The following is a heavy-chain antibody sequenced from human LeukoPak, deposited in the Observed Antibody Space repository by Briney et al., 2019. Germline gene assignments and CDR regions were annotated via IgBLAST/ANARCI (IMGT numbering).Heavy chain of an antibody. CDR1: GFTFSSYW. CDR2: IKQDGSEK. V-gene: IGHV3-7*01. Sequence: GGSLRLSCAASGFTFSSYWMSWVRQAPGKGLEWVANIKQDGSEKYYVDSVKGRFTISRDNAKNSLYLQMNSLRAEDTAVYYCARDGCSSTSCPPYYYYYYMDVWGKGTTVTVSS. D-gene: IGHD2-2*01. J-gene: IGHJ6*03. CDR3: ARDGCSSTSCPPYYYYYYMDV.